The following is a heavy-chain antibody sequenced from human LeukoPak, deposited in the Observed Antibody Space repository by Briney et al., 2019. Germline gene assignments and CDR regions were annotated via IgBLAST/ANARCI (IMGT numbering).Heavy chain of an antibody. CDR3: ASLVPAAIGFYYGMDV. Sequence: PSETLSLTCAVYGGSFSGYYWSWIRQPPGKGLEWIGEINHSGSTNYNPSLKSRVTISVDTSKNQFSLKLSSVTAADTAVYYRASLVPAAIGFYYGMDVWGQGTTVTVSS. CDR2: INHSGST. J-gene: IGHJ6*02. V-gene: IGHV4-34*01. D-gene: IGHD2-2*02. CDR1: GGSFSGYY.